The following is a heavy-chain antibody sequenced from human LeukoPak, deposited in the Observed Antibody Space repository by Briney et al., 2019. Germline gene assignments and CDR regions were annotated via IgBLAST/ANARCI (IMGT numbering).Heavy chain of an antibody. CDR1: GYTFTGYY. CDR2: INPNSGGT. V-gene: IGHV1-2*02. J-gene: IGHJ4*02. CDR3: ARGESLYYDILTGYPPFDY. D-gene: IGHD3-9*01. Sequence: ASVKVSCKASGYTFTGYYMHWVRQAPGQGLEWMGWINPNSGGTNYAQKFQGRVTITRDTSASTAYMELSSLRSEDMAVYYCARGESLYYDILTGYPPFDYWGQGTLVTVSS.